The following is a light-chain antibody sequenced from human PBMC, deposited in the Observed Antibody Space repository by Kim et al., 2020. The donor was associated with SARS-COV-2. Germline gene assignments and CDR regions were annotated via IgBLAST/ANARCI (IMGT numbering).Light chain of an antibody. CDR2: GVS. Sequence: VLTQSPGTLSLSPGERATLSCRASQSVGSTYFAWYQQKPGQAPRLLIYGVSTRATGVPDRFTGSGSETDFTLTISRLEPEDFAVYYCEQYGISPRAFGQGTKVDIK. J-gene: IGKJ1*01. CDR3: EQYGISPRA. CDR1: QSVGSTY. V-gene: IGKV3-20*01.